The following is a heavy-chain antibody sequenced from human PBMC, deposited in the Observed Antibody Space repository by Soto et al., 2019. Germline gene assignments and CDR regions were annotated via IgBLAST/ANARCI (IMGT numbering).Heavy chain of an antibody. CDR2: IYTSGST. Sequence: SETLSLTCTVSGGSISSYYWSWIRQPAGKGLEWIGRIYTSGSTNYNPSLKSRVTMSVDTSKNQFSLKLNSVTAADTAVYYCARAPLYCSSTSCYRYYYGMDVWGQGTTVTVSS. CDR3: ARAPLYCSSTSCYRYYYGMDV. D-gene: IGHD2-2*02. J-gene: IGHJ6*02. CDR1: GGSISSYY. V-gene: IGHV4-4*07.